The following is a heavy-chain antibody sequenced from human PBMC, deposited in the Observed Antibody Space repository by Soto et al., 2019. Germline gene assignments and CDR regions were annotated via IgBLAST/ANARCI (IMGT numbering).Heavy chain of an antibody. D-gene: IGHD3-9*01. CDR3: ARDRRYDTLTNNYYFDY. CDR2: LYSGGST. Sequence: PGGSLRLSCAASGIAVRNNYMSWVRQAPGKGLEWVSVLYSGGSTYYADSVKGRFTISRDISKNTLFLQMDSLRAEDTAVYYCARDRRYDTLTNNYYFDYWGQGXLVTVSS. V-gene: IGHV3-66*01. J-gene: IGHJ4*02. CDR1: GIAVRNNY.